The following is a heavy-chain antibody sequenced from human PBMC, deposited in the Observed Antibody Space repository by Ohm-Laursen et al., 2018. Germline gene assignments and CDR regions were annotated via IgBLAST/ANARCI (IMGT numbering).Heavy chain of an antibody. J-gene: IGHJ4*02. CDR2: INPSGGST. V-gene: IGHV1-46*01. CDR3: ARDTVVVPSALYYFDY. CDR1: GYTFTRYY. D-gene: IGHD2-2*01. Sequence: ASVKVSCKASGYTFTRYYMHWVRQAPGQGLEWMGIINPSGGSTSYAQKFQGRVTMTRDTSTSTVYMELSSLRSEDTAVYYCARDTVVVPSALYYFDYWGQGTLVTVSS.